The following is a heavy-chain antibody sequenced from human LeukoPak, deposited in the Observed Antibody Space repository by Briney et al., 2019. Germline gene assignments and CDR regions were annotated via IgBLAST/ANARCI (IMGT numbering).Heavy chain of an antibody. D-gene: IGHD3-3*01. Sequence: PGGSLRLSCTASGFTVSKNYMSWVRQAPGKGLEWVSVIYSGGSTYYADSVKGRFTISRDNSKNTLYLQINSLRTEDTAVYYCARDFDAFDIWAQGTMVTVSS. J-gene: IGHJ3*02. CDR1: GFTVSKNY. CDR3: ARDFDAFDI. V-gene: IGHV3-66*02. CDR2: IYSGGST.